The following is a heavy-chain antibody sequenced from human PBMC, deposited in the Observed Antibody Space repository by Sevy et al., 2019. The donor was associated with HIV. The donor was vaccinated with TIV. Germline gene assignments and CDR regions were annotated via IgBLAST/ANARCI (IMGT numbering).Heavy chain of an antibody. D-gene: IGHD6-19*01. J-gene: IGHJ4*02. CDR2: INHSGST. Sequence: SETLSLTCAVYGGSFSGYYWSWIRQPPGKGLEWIGEINHSGSTNYNPSLKSRVTISVDTSKNQFSLKLSSVTAADTAVYYCARGWGIAVAKGYFDYWGQGTLVTVSS. V-gene: IGHV4-34*01. CDR3: ARGWGIAVAKGYFDY. CDR1: GGSFSGYY.